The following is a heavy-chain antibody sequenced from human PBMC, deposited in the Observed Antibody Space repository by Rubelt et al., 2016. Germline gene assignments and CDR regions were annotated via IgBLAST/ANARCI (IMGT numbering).Heavy chain of an antibody. CDR3: ARDYSGSYDY. V-gene: IGHV3-74*01. D-gene: IGHD1-26*01. J-gene: IGHJ4*02. Sequence: VARINSDGSRTRYAESVEGRFTISKDNAKNTLYLQMNSLRVDDTAVYYCARDYSGSYDYWGQGTLVTVSS. CDR2: INSDGSRT.